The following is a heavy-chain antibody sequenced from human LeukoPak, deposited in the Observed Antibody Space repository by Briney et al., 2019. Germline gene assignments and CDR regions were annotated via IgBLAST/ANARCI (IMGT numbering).Heavy chain of an antibody. CDR1: GFTFSSHA. V-gene: IGHV3-23*01. CDR2: ISGSGSDT. Sequence: PGGSLRLSCAASGFTFSSHAMNWVRQAPGKGLEWVSVISGSGSDTYYADSVKGRFTISRDKSKNTLYLQMNSLRAEDTAVYYCAKDAALYCSGGSCHGEGYHFDSWGQGTLVTVSS. J-gene: IGHJ4*02. CDR3: AKDAALYCSGGSCHGEGYHFDS. D-gene: IGHD2-15*01.